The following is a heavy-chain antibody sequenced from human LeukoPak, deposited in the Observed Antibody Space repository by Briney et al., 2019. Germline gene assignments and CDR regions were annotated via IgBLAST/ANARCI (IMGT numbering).Heavy chain of an antibody. CDR2: IIPIFGTA. D-gene: IGHD1-26*01. CDR1: GYTFTGYY. V-gene: IGHV1-69*06. CDR3: ARDSQTRASGSYFDY. Sequence: ASVKVSCKASGYTFTGYYMHWVRQAPGQGLEWMGGIIPIFGTANYAQKFQGRVTITADKSTSTAYMELSSLRSEDTAVYYCARDSQTRASGSYFDYWGQGTLVTVSS. J-gene: IGHJ4*02.